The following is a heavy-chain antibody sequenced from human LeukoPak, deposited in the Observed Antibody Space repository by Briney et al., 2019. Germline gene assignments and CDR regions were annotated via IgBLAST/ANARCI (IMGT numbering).Heavy chain of an antibody. CDR1: GFIFTAYY. CDR3: ARAGAAVTMFFDF. Sequence: ASVKVSCKASGFIFTAYYIHWVRQAPGQGLEWMGWINPNNGDTDYAQKFQGRVTMTRDTSVSTAYMELSSLRSDDTAVYYCARAGAAVTMFFDFWGQGTLVTVSS. J-gene: IGHJ4*02. V-gene: IGHV1-2*02. D-gene: IGHD4-17*01. CDR2: INPNNGDT.